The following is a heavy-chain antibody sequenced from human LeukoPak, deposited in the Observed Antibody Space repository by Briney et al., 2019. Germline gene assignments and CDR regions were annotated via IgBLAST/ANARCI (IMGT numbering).Heavy chain of an antibody. CDR1: GYTLTELS. Sequence: GASVKVSCKVSGYTLTELSMHWLRQAPGKGLEWMEGFDPEDGETIYAQKFQGRVTMTEDTSTDTAYMELSSLRCEDTAVYYCATDLYGSGSYVFDYWGQGTLVTVSS. J-gene: IGHJ4*02. V-gene: IGHV1-24*01. CDR3: ATDLYGSGSYVFDY. D-gene: IGHD3-10*01. CDR2: FDPEDGET.